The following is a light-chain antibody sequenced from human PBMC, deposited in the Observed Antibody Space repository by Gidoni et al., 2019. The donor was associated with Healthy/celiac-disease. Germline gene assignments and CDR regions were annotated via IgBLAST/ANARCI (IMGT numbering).Light chain of an antibody. CDR3: QQYNNWPET. V-gene: IGKV3-15*01. CDR2: GAS. Sequence: EIVMTHAPAPLSVSQGERATLSCRASQSVSINLAWYQQKPGQAPRLLIYGASTRATGIPARFSGSGSGTEFTLTISSLQSEDFAVYYCQQYNNWPETFGQGTKVEIK. J-gene: IGKJ1*01. CDR1: QSVSIN.